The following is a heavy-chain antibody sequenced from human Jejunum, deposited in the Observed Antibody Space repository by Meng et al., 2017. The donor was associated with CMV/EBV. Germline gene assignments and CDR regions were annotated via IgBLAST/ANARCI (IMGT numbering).Heavy chain of an antibody. Sequence: ASFTNRIYYWGWIRQSPRKGLDWVASIHYTGGTYYNPSLKSRVTISLDTSKSQFSLELTSVTAADTATYYCVRDRGDGSGSYYDYWGPGTVVTVSS. D-gene: IGHD3-10*01. J-gene: IGHJ4*02. CDR2: IHYTGGT. V-gene: IGHV4-39*07. CDR1: ASFTNRIYY. CDR3: VRDRGDGSGSYYDY.